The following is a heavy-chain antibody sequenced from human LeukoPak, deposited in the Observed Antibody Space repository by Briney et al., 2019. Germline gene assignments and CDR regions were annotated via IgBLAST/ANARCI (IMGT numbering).Heavy chain of an antibody. CDR1: GDSVSSNSAA. J-gene: IGHJ6*02. D-gene: IGHD6-13*01. CDR2: TYYRSKWYN. V-gene: IGHV6-1*01. Sequence: SQTLSLTCAISGDSVSSNSAAWNWIRQSLSRGLEWLGRTYYRSKWYNDYAVSVKSRITINPDTSKNQFPLQLNSVTPEDTAVYYCARDSGIAAAGTYAYYGMDVWGQGTTVTVSS. CDR3: ARDSGIAAAGTYAYYGMDV.